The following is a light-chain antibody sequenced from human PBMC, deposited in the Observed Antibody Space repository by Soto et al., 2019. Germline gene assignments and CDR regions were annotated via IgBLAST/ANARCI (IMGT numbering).Light chain of an antibody. CDR2: AAS. Sequence: DIQWTQSPSFLSASVGDSVTITCRTMQDISSYLAWYQQKPWKAPQLLISAASTLQSGVPSRFSDSGSGTEFTLTISSLQPEDFATYYCQQRKSYPLSFGGRTKVEI. CDR1: QDISSY. CDR3: QQRKSYPLS. J-gene: IGKJ4*01. V-gene: IGKV1-9*01.